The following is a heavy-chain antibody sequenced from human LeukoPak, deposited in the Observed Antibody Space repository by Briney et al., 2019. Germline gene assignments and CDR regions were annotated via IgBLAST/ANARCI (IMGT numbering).Heavy chain of an antibody. Sequence: GESLKISCKASGHTFTSFFIGWVRQMPGQGLEWMGIIYTGDSDTRYSPSFQGQVTISVDKSISTAYLQWRSLKASDTAIYYCARPITGAGTDLGYWGQGTLVTVSS. CDR3: ARPITGAGTDLGY. J-gene: IGHJ4*02. CDR1: GHTFTSFF. CDR2: IYTGDSDT. V-gene: IGHV5-51*01. D-gene: IGHD6-13*01.